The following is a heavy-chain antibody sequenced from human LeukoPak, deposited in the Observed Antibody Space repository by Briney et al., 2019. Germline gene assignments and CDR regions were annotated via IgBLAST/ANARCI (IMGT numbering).Heavy chain of an antibody. D-gene: IGHD2-21*02. CDR1: GFTFSSYG. CDR2: IYSDNT. V-gene: IGHV3-NL1*01. J-gene: IGHJ4*02. Sequence: QSGGSLRLSCAASGFTFSSYGMHWVRQAPGKGLEWVSFIYSDNTHYSDSVKGRFTISRDNSKNTLYLQMNSLRAEDTAVYYCAKDEGGGDLDYWGQGTLVTVSS. CDR3: AKDEGGGDLDY.